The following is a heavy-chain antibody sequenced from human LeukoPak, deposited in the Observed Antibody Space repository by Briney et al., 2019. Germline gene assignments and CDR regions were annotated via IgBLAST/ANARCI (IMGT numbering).Heavy chain of an antibody. CDR1: GGSISSYY. Sequence: SETLSLTCTVSGGSISSYYWSWIRQPPGKGLEWIGHNYDSGSTNYNPSLKSRVTISVDTSKNQFSLKLSSVTAADTAVYYCARVMRDYDFWSGYSIEPRFDYWGQGTLVTVSS. CDR2: NYDSGST. J-gene: IGHJ4*02. V-gene: IGHV4-59*01. CDR3: ARVMRDYDFWSGYSIEPRFDY. D-gene: IGHD3-3*01.